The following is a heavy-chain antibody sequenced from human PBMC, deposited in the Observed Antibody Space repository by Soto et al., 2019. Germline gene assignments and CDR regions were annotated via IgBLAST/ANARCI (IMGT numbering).Heavy chain of an antibody. D-gene: IGHD3-22*01. CDR2: INHSGST. J-gene: IGHJ4*02. V-gene: IGHV4-34*01. CDR1: GGSFSGYY. CDR3: ARGDYYDSSGYYPYFDY. Sequence: TSETLSLTCAVYGGSFSGYYWSWIRQPPGKGLEWIGEINHSGSTNYNPSLKSRVTISVDTSKNQFSLKLSSVTAADTAVYYCARGDYYDSSGYYPYFDYWGQGTLVTVSS.